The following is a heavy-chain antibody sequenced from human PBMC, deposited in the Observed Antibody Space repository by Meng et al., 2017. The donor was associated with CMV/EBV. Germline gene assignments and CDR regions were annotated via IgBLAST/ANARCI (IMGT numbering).Heavy chain of an antibody. Sequence: SETLSLTCTVSGGSIRSGGYYWAWIRQPPGKGLEWIGSILYSGNTYYKSSLKSRLIILVDTSKNQFSLRLSSVTAADTAVYYCARLRIPARRVQYGLDAWGQGTTVTVSS. CDR3: ARLRIPARRVQYGLDA. CDR1: GGSIRSGGYY. V-gene: IGHV4-39*01. CDR2: ILYSGNT. D-gene: IGHD6-6*01. J-gene: IGHJ6*02.